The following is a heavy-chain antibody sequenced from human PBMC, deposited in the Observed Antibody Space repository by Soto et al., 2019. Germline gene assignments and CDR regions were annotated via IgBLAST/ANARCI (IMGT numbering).Heavy chain of an antibody. CDR3: ARFRFSSGWYDYFDY. CDR2: INNSGST. V-gene: IGHV4-59*01. J-gene: IGHJ4*02. Sequence: QLQLQESGPGLVKPSETLSLTCTVSGASISSYYWSWIRQPPGKGLEWIGYINNSGSTKYNPSLKSRVTISVDTSKNHFSLKLSSVTAADTAVYFCARFRFSSGWYDYFDYWGQGTLLTVSS. CDR1: GASISSYY. D-gene: IGHD6-19*01.